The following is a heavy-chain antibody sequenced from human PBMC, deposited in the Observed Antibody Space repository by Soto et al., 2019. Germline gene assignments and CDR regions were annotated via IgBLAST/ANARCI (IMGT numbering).Heavy chain of an antibody. J-gene: IGHJ4*02. CDR1: DFTFSSYA. CDR2: ISGSGGST. V-gene: IGHV3-23*01. Sequence: GGSLRLSCAASDFTFSSYAMNWVRQTPRKGLEWISGISGSGGSTYYADSVKGRFTISRDNSKNTLCLQMNSLRAEDTAVYYCAKGWPSYSSGPTAFDYWGQGSLVTVSS. D-gene: IGHD6-19*01. CDR3: AKGWPSYSSGPTAFDY.